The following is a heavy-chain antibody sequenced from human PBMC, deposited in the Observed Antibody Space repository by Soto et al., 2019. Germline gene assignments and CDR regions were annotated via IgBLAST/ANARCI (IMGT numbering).Heavy chain of an antibody. CDR3: AREATYYYGSGSYDNNWFDP. J-gene: IGHJ5*02. Sequence: PWGSLRLSCAASGFTFSSYAMHWVRQAPGKGLEWVAVISYDGSNKYYADSVKGRFTISRDNSKNTLYLQMNSLRAEDTAVYYCAREATYYYGSGSYDNNWFDPWGQGTLVTVSS. D-gene: IGHD3-10*01. V-gene: IGHV3-30-3*01. CDR2: ISYDGSNK. CDR1: GFTFSSYA.